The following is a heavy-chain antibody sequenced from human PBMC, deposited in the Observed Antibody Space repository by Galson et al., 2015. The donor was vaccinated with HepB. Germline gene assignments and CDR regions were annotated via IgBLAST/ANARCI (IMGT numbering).Heavy chain of an antibody. V-gene: IGHV1-46*01. Sequence: SVKVSCKASGYTFTSYYMHWVRQAPGQGLEWMGIINPSGGSTSYAQKFQGRVTMTRDTSTSTVYMELSSLRSEDTAVYYCARETPMVRGVRRKKNWFDPWGQGTLVTVSS. CDR2: INPSGGST. CDR1: GYTFTSYY. J-gene: IGHJ5*02. CDR3: ARETPMVRGVRRKKNWFDP. D-gene: IGHD3-10*01.